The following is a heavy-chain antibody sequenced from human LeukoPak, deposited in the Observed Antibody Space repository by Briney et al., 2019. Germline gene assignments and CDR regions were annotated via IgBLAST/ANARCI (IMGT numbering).Heavy chain of an antibody. CDR3: ARWLNSGNDWWFDP. Sequence: PGGSLRLSCAVSGFTFSSYAMGWVRQAPGKGLEWVSGISGSGATTYYADSVKGRFTISRDDSKNTLYLQMNSLRAEDSALYYCARWLNSGNDWWFDPWGQGTLVTVSS. D-gene: IGHD1-26*01. V-gene: IGHV3-23*01. CDR1: GFTFSSYA. CDR2: ISGSGATT. J-gene: IGHJ5*02.